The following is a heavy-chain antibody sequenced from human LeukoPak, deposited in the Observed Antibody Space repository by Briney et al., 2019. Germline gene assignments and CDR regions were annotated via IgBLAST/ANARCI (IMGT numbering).Heavy chain of an antibody. D-gene: IGHD6-13*01. Sequence: SETLSLTCTVSGGSISSHYWSWIRQPPGKGLEWIGYIYYSGSTNYNPSLKSRVTISVDTSKNQFSLRLSSVTAADTAVYYCAIRYSSSWYSDAFDIWGQGTMVTVSS. J-gene: IGHJ3*02. CDR3: AIRYSSSWYSDAFDI. CDR1: GGSISSHY. CDR2: IYYSGST. V-gene: IGHV4-59*08.